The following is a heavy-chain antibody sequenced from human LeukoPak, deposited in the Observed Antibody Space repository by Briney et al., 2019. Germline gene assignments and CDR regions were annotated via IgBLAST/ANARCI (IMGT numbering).Heavy chain of an antibody. Sequence: GASVKVSCKASGYTFTSYAMHWVRQAPGQRLEWMGWINAGNGNTKYSQEFQGRVTITRDTSASTAYMELSSLRSEDMAVYYCARDSPGEYSSSWYGEDYYYMDVWGKGTTVTVSS. J-gene: IGHJ6*03. D-gene: IGHD6-13*01. CDR3: ARDSPGEYSSSWYGEDYYYMDV. CDR1: GYTFTSYA. V-gene: IGHV1-3*03. CDR2: INAGNGNT.